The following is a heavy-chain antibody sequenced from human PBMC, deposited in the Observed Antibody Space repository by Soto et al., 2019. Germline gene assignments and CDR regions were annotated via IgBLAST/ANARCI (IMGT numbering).Heavy chain of an antibody. CDR2: ISGSGGST. D-gene: IGHD2-2*01. CDR3: AVVPAAEYYYYGMDV. J-gene: IGHJ6*02. Sequence: AISGSGGSTYYADSVKGRFTISRDNSKNTLYLQMNSLRAEDTAVYYCAVVPAAEYYYYGMDVWGQGTTVTVSS. V-gene: IGHV3-23*01.